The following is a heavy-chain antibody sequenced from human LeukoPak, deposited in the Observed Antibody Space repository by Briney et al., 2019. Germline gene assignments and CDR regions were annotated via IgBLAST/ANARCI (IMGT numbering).Heavy chain of an antibody. J-gene: IGHJ4*02. D-gene: IGHD1-26*01. Sequence: GGSLRLSCAASGFIFSNYWMSWVRQAPGKGLEWVANIKQDGSEKDYVDSVKGRFTISRDSAKNSLYLQMNSLRAEDTAVYYCARDIPSGTYKPGGYYFDYWGQGTLVTVSS. CDR2: IKQDGSEK. CDR3: ARDIPSGTYKPGGYYFDY. V-gene: IGHV3-7*01. CDR1: GFIFSNYW.